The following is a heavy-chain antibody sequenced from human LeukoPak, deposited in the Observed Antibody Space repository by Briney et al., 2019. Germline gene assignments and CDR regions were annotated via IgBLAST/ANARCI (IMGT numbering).Heavy chain of an antibody. J-gene: IGHJ5*02. CDR1: GGTFSSYA. Sequence: ASVKVSCKASGGTFSSYAISWVRQAPGQGLEWMGRIIPILGIANYAQKFQGRVTITADKSTSTAYMELSSLRSEDTAVYYCASLIVGATPGNWFDPWGQGTLVTVSP. D-gene: IGHD1-26*01. V-gene: IGHV1-69*04. CDR2: IIPILGIA. CDR3: ASLIVGATPGNWFDP.